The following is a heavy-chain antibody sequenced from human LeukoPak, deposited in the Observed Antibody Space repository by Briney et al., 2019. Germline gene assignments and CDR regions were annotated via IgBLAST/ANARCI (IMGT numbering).Heavy chain of an antibody. CDR1: VYTFIGYF. Sequence: ASMTVSCKASVYTFIGYFLHWVRQAPGQGLEWMGSINPNSGDTIYVQKFVGRVTMTRDTSISTAYMDLARLISDDTAVYYCARNAATGTLDNWGQGTLLTVSS. CDR3: ARNAATGTLDN. J-gene: IGHJ4*02. CDR2: INPNSGDT. D-gene: IGHD1-1*01. V-gene: IGHV1-2*02.